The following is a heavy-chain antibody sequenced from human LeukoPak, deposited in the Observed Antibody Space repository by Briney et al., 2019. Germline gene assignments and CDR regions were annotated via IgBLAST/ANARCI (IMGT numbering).Heavy chain of an antibody. CDR3: AGEWDRGVTSPYFDY. J-gene: IGHJ4*02. Sequence: GGSLRLSCAAPGFTVSSPYMSRGRQAPGKGLEWVSVIYSGGDTYYADSVKGRFTISRDNSKNTLYLQMNSLRAEDTAVYYCAGEWDRGVTSPYFDYRGQGTLVAVSS. D-gene: IGHD1-26*01. CDR2: IYSGGDT. CDR1: GFTVSSPY. V-gene: IGHV3-66*01.